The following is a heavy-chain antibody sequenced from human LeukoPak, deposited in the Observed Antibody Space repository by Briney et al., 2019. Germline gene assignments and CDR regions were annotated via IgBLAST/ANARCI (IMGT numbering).Heavy chain of an antibody. Sequence: PGGSLRLSCAASGFTFSSYAMSWIRQSPQKGLEWIAYIHSSGKTNYNPSLKSRVTISVDTSKNQFSLKVTSMTAADTGVYYCTRSFPGIVGAADFWGQGTLVTVSS. D-gene: IGHD1-26*01. CDR1: GFTFSSYA. V-gene: IGHV4-59*01. CDR2: IHSSGKT. J-gene: IGHJ4*02. CDR3: TRSFPGIVGAADF.